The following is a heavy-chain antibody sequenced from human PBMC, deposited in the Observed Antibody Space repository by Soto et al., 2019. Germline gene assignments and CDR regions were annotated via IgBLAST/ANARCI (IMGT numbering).Heavy chain of an antibody. CDR2: IVVGSGNT. D-gene: IGHD3-22*01. J-gene: IGHJ4*02. Sequence: SVKVSCKASGFTFTSSAVQWVRQARGQRLEWIGWIVVGSGNTNYAQKFQERVTITRDMSTSTAYMELSSLRSEDTAVYYCAADLDYYDSSGYYYWGQGTLVTVSS. V-gene: IGHV1-58*01. CDR1: GFTFTSSA. CDR3: AADLDYYDSSGYYY.